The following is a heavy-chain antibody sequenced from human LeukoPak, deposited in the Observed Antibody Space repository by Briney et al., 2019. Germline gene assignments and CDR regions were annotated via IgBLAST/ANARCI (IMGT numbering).Heavy chain of an antibody. CDR2: IYHSGST. D-gene: IGHD3-10*01. V-gene: IGHV4-30-2*01. Sequence: PSQTLSLTCAVSGGSISSGGYSWSWIRQPPGKGLEWIGYIYHSGSTYYNPSLKSRVTISVDRSKNQFSLKLSSVTAADTAVYYCARVGDGGELLSAFDIWGQGTMVTVSS. CDR1: GGSISSGGYS. J-gene: IGHJ3*02. CDR3: ARVGDGGELLSAFDI.